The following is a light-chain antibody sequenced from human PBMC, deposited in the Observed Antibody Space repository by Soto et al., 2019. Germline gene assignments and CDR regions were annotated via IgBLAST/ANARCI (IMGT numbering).Light chain of an antibody. Sequence: EIVLTQSPGTLSLSPGERATLSCRASSSVRNDSLAWYQQQPGQAPRLLVFGASSRVTGIPDRFSGSGSGTDFSLTMSRLEPDDSAVYICHHYCYGVDTVGQGTKFEIK. CDR1: SSVRNDS. CDR3: HHYCYGVDT. J-gene: IGKJ2*01. V-gene: IGKV3-20*01. CDR2: GAS.